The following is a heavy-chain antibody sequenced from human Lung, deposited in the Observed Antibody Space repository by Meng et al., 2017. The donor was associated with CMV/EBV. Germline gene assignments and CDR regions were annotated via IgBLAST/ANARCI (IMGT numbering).Heavy chain of an antibody. V-gene: IGHV4-34*01. J-gene: IGHJ6*02. CDR2: INHSGST. CDR3: ARARVVPAYYYGMDV. Sequence: SQXXXLTXAVYGGSFSGYYWSWIRQPPGKGLEWIGEINHSGSTNYNPSLKSRVTISVDTSKNQFSLKLSSVTAADTAVYYCARARVVPAYYYGMDVGGQGTXVTVSS. CDR1: GGSFSGYY. D-gene: IGHD2-2*01.